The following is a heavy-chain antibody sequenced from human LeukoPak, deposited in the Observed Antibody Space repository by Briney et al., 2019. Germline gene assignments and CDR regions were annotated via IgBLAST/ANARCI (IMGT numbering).Heavy chain of an antibody. CDR1: GFTFSSYS. V-gene: IGHV3-21*01. D-gene: IGHD1-1*01. CDR3: ARDLGGYNWNDSWFDP. CDR2: ISSSSSYI. Sequence: GGSLRLSCAASGFTFSSYSMNWVRQAPGKGLEWVSSISSSSSYIYYADSVKGRFTISRDNAKNSLYLQMNSLRAEDTAVYYCARDLGGYNWNDSWFDPWGQGTLVTVSS. J-gene: IGHJ5*02.